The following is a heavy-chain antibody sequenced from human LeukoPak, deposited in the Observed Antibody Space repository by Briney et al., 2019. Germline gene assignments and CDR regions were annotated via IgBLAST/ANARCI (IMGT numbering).Heavy chain of an antibody. D-gene: IGHD4-17*01. Sequence: GGSLRLSCAAPGFTFTSYAMSWVRQAPGKGLEWVSGISGRGGSTHYADSVKGRFTISRDNSKNTLYLQTNNLRAEDTAVYYCAKVGTTVTTYYYYYMDVWGKGTTVTVSS. V-gene: IGHV3-23*01. J-gene: IGHJ6*03. CDR2: ISGRGGST. CDR3: AKVGTTVTTYYYYYMDV. CDR1: GFTFTSYA.